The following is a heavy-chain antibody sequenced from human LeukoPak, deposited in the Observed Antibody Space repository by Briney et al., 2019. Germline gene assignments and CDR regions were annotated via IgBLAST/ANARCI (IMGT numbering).Heavy chain of an antibody. Sequence: GRSLRLSCAASGFTFSSYAMHWVRQAPGKGLEWVAVISYDGSNKYYADSVKGRFTISRDNSKNTLYLQMNSLRAEATAVYYCARDGDYYDSSAQGFDYWGQGTLVTVSS. CDR3: ARDGDYYDSSAQGFDY. CDR1: GFTFSSYA. CDR2: ISYDGSNK. D-gene: IGHD3-22*01. J-gene: IGHJ4*02. V-gene: IGHV3-30-3*01.